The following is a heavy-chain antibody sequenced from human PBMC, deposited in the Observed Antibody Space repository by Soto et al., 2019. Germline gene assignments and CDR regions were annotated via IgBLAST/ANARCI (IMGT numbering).Heavy chain of an antibody. V-gene: IGHV3-23*01. CDR2: ISGSGGST. CDR1: GFTFSSYA. CDR3: AKTIIGVVPFGMDV. Sequence: PGGSLRLSCATSGFTFSSYAMSWVRQAPGKGLEWVSAISGSGGSTYYADSVKGRFTISRDNSKNTLYLQMNSLRAEDTAVYYCAKTIIGVVPFGMDVWGQATPVIVSS. J-gene: IGHJ6*02. D-gene: IGHD3-3*01.